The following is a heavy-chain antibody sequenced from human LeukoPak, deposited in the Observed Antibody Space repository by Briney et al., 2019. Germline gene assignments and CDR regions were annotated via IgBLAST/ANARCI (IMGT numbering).Heavy chain of an antibody. D-gene: IGHD2-2*01. V-gene: IGHV4-59*01. CDR1: GGSISSSY. Sequence: PSETLSLTCTVSGGSISSSYWSWIRQPPGKGLEWIGYIYYTGNTNYNPSLKSRVTISVDTSKKQFSLKLSSVTAADTAVYYCARGGGCTTTSSDFDYWGQGTLVTVSS. CDR2: IYYTGNT. J-gene: IGHJ4*02. CDR3: ARGGGCTTTSSDFDY.